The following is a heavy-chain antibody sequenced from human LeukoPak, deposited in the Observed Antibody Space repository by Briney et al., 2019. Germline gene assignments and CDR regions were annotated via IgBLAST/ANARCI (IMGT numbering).Heavy chain of an antibody. Sequence: PGRSLRLSCAASGFTFDDYAMHWVRQAPGKGLEWVSGISWNSGSIGYADSVKGRFTISRDNAKNFLYLQMNSLRAEDTALYYCAKDIRSNYLPAYYFDYWGQGTLVTVSS. V-gene: IGHV3-9*01. D-gene: IGHD4-11*01. CDR2: ISWNSGSI. J-gene: IGHJ4*02. CDR3: AKDIRSNYLPAYYFDY. CDR1: GFTFDDYA.